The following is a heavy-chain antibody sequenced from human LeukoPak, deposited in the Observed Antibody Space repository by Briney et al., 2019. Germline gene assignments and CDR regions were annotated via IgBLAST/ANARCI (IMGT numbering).Heavy chain of an antibody. CDR3: ARAKIAARPGGYYYYMDV. V-gene: IGHV1-3*03. D-gene: IGHD6-6*01. J-gene: IGHJ6*03. CDR2: INAGNGNT. Sequence: ASVKVSCKASGYTFTSYAMHWVRQAPGQRLEWMGWINAGNGNTKYSQEFQGRVTITRDTSASTAYMELSSLRSEDMAVYYCARAKIAARPGGYYYYMDVWGKGTTVTVSS. CDR1: GYTFTSYA.